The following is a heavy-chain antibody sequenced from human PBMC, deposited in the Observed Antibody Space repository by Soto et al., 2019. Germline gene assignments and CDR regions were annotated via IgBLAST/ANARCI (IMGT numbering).Heavy chain of an antibody. J-gene: IGHJ6*02. D-gene: IGHD1-26*01. CDR2: ISNSGNTI. CDR1: GFVFKNYE. V-gene: IGHV3-48*03. CDR3: ARDIDDRDYYYGLDV. Sequence: PGGSLRLSCVASGFVFKNYEMNWVRQAPGKGLEWISYISNSGNTIYVADSMGGRFTISRDNAKNSLFLQMNSLRADDTAVYYCARDIDDRDYYYGLDVWGQGTTVTVSS.